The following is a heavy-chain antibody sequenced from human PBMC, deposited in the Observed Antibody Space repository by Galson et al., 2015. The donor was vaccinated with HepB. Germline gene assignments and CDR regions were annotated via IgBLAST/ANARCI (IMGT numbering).Heavy chain of an antibody. D-gene: IGHD4-11*01. CDR2: ISAYNGNT. V-gene: IGHV1-18*01. J-gene: IGHJ3*02. CDR3: ARAALNYDAFDI. CDR1: GGTFSSYA. Sequence: SVKVSCKASGGTFSSYAISWVRQAPGQGLEWMGWISAYNGNTNYAQKLQGRVTMTTDTSTSTAYMELRSLRSDDTAVYYCARAALNYDAFDIWGQGTMVTVSS.